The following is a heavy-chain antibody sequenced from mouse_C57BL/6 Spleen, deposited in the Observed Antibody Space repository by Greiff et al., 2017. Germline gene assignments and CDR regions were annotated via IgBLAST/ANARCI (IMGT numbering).Heavy chain of an antibody. V-gene: IGHV1-54*01. CDR1: GYAFTNYL. Sequence: VQLQQSGAELVRPGTSVKVSCKASGYAFTNYLIEWVKQRPGQGLEWIGVINPGSGGTNYNEKFKGKATLTAYKSSSTAYMQLSSLTSEDSAVYFCARSGYYGMGFAYWGQGTLVTVSA. D-gene: IGHD1-1*01. CDR3: ARSGYYGMGFAY. J-gene: IGHJ3*01. CDR2: INPGSGGT.